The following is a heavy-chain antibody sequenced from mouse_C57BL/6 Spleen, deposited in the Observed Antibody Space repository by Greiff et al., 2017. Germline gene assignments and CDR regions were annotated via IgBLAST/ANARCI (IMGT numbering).Heavy chain of an antibody. V-gene: IGHV1-69*01. J-gene: IGHJ4*01. Sequence: QVQLQQPGAELVMPGASVKLSCKASGYTFTSYWMHWVKQRPGQGLEWIGELDPSDSYTNYNHKFKGKSTLTVDKSSSTAYMQLSSLTSEDSAVYYCARGYYGNVLTGYYAMDYWGQGTSVTVSS. CDR3: ARGYYGNVLTGYYAMDY. CDR2: LDPSDSYT. CDR1: GYTFTSYW. D-gene: IGHD2-1*01.